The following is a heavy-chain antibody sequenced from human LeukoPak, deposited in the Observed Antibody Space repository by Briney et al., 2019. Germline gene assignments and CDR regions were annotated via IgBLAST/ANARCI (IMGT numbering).Heavy chain of an antibody. CDR1: GFTFSSYA. CDR2: ISYDGSNK. CDR3: ARESSGYDYYLDY. J-gene: IGHJ4*02. V-gene: IGHV3-30-3*01. D-gene: IGHD5-12*01. Sequence: GGSLRLSCAASGFTFSSYAMHWVRPAPGKGLEWVAVISYDGSNKYYADSVKGRFTISRDNSKNTLYLQMNSLRAEDTAVYYCARESSGYDYYLDYWGQGTLVTVSS.